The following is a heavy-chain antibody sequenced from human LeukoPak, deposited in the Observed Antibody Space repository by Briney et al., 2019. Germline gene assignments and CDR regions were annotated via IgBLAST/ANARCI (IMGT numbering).Heavy chain of an antibody. CDR3: AKDRRLRYCSGGSCYRYHYYGMDV. Sequence: GGSLRLSCAASGFTFDDYAMHWVRQAPGKGLEWVSLISWDGGSTYYADSVKGRFTISRDNSKNSLYLQMNSLRAEDTALYYCAKDRRLRYCSGGSCYRYHYYGMDVWGQGTTVTVSS. CDR1: GFTFDDYA. D-gene: IGHD2-15*01. V-gene: IGHV3-43D*03. CDR2: ISWDGGST. J-gene: IGHJ6*02.